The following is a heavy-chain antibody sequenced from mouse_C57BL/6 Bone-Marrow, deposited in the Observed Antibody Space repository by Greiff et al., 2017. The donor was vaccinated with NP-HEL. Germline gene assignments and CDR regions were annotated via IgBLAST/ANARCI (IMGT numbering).Heavy chain of an antibody. Sequence: QVQLQQPGAELVKPGASVKLSCKASGYTFTSYWMHWVKQRPGQGLEWIGMIHPNSGSTNYNEKFKSKATLTVDKSSSTAYMQLSSLTSEDSAVSYCESGYWTWFAYGGQGTLVTVSA. J-gene: IGHJ3*01. CDR3: ESGYWTWFAY. CDR1: GYTFTSYW. D-gene: IGHD2-14*01. V-gene: IGHV1-64*01. CDR2: IHPNSGST.